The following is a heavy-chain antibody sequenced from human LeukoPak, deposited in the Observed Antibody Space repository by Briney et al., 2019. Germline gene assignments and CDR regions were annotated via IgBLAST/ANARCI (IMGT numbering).Heavy chain of an antibody. CDR2: INPNSGGT. CDR1: GYTFNGHY. CDR3: ARVFPHSGYPFDY. J-gene: IGHJ4*02. D-gene: IGHD3-22*01. V-gene: IGHV1-2*02. Sequence: ASVKVSCKASGYTFNGHYMHWVRQAPGQGLEWMGWINPNSGGTNYAQKFQGRVTMTRDTSISTAYMELSRLRSDDTAVYYCARVFPHSGYPFDYWGQGTLVTVSS.